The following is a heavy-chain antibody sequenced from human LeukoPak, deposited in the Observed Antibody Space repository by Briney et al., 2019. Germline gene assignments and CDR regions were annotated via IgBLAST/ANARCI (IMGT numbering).Heavy chain of an antibody. CDR3: ARVRVDYDFWSGTSHYYYYYMDV. Sequence: PSETLSLTCTVSGGSISSYYWSWIRQPAGKGLDWIGRIYTSGSTNYNPSLKSRVTMSVDTSKNQFSLKLSSVTAADTAVYYCARVRVDYDFWSGTSHYYYYYMDVWGKGTTVTVSS. J-gene: IGHJ6*03. V-gene: IGHV4-4*07. D-gene: IGHD3-3*01. CDR1: GGSISSYY. CDR2: IYTSGST.